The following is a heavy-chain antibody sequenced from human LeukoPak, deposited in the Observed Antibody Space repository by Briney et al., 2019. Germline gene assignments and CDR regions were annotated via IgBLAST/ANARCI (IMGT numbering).Heavy chain of an antibody. D-gene: IGHD1-26*01. CDR2: VSGSGGST. CDR1: GFTFSSYD. CDR3: AKDGSSGTYFDY. V-gene: IGHV3-23*01. Sequence: GGSLRLSCAASGFTFSSYDVSWVRQAPGKGLEWVSAVSGSGGSTYYADSVKGRFTISRDNSKNTVYLQMNSLRAEDTAVYYCAKDGSSGTYFDYWGQGTLVTVSS. J-gene: IGHJ4*02.